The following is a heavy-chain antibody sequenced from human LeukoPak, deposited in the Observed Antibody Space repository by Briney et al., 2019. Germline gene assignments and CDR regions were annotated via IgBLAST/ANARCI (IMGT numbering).Heavy chain of an antibody. Sequence: PGGSLRLSCAASGFTSSSYGMHWVRQGPGKGLEWVVVISHDGSNNNYADSVKGRFTISRDNPKNTLYLQMNSLRPEDTAVYYCAKVRVGTAHFDYWGQGTLVTVSS. J-gene: IGHJ4*02. D-gene: IGHD2-15*01. CDR1: GFTSSSYG. CDR3: AKVRVGTAHFDY. CDR2: ISHDGSNN. V-gene: IGHV3-30*18.